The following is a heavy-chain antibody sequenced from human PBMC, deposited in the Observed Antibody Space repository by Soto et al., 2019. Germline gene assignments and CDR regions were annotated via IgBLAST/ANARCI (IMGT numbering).Heavy chain of an antibody. Sequence: QVPLVESGGGVVQPGRSLRLSCAASGFTFSSYGMHWVRQAPGKGLEWVAVISYDGSNKYYADSVKGRLTISRDNSNNTLYLQMNSLRGEETDVYYCAKDNGSGCDWLRVGDASDIWGQGTMVTVSS. CDR2: ISYDGSNK. CDR1: GFTFSSYG. CDR3: AKDNGSGCDWLRVGDASDI. D-gene: IGHD5-12*01. V-gene: IGHV3-30*18. J-gene: IGHJ3*02.